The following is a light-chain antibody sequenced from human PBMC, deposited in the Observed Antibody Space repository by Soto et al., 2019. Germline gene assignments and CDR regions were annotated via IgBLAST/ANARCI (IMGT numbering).Light chain of an antibody. J-gene: IGKJ1*01. CDR2: GAS. CDR1: QSVSSS. CDR3: QHYNSYPEA. V-gene: IGKV3D-15*01. Sequence: EIVLTQSPATLSVSPGERATLSWRASQSVSSSLAWYQQKPGQAPRLLIYGASSRATGIPDRFSGSGSGPDFTLTISSLKPDDFATYYCQHYNSYPEAFGQGTKVDIK.